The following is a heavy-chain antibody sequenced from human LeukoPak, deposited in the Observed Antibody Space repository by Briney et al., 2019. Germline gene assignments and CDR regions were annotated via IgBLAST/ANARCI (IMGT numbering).Heavy chain of an antibody. Sequence: SVKVSCRASGGTFSSYTISWVRQAPGQGLEWMGRIIPILGIANYAQKFQGRVTITADKSTSTAYMELRSLRSDDTAVYYCARVGSSANFDYWGQGTLVTVSS. CDR3: ARVGSSANFDY. D-gene: IGHD6-6*01. CDR2: IIPILGIA. J-gene: IGHJ4*02. V-gene: IGHV1-69*02. CDR1: GGTFSSYT.